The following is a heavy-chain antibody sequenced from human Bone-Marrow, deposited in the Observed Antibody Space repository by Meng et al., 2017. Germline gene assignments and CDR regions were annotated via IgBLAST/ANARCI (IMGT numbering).Heavy chain of an antibody. CDR3: ASTKRDGYNWGWMYFDY. V-gene: IGHV1-18*01. D-gene: IGHD5-24*01. CDR2: ISAYNGNT. Sequence: ASVKVSCKASGYTFTSYGISWVRQAPGQGLEWMGWISAYNGNTNYAQKLQGRVTMTTDTSTSTAYMELSSLRSEDTAVYYCASTKRDGYNWGWMYFDYWGQGKLVTGYS. J-gene: IGHJ4*02. CDR1: GYTFTSYG.